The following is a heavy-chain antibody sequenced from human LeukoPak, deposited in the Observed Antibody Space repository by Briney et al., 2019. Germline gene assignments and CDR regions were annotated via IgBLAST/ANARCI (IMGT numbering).Heavy chain of an antibody. Sequence: GGSLRLSCAASGFTFSSYAMSWVRQAPGKGLEWVSVISGSGGSTSYADSVKGRFTISRDNSMNTLYPQMNSLRAEDTAVYYCAKDDRIQTRRYSYNYWGQGTLVTVSS. CDR2: ISGSGGST. V-gene: IGHV3-23*01. D-gene: IGHD5-18*01. CDR3: AKDDRIQTRRYSYNY. CDR1: GFTFSSYA. J-gene: IGHJ4*02.